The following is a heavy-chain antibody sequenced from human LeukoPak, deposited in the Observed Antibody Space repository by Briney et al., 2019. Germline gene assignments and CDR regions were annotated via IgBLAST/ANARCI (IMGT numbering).Heavy chain of an antibody. Sequence: ASVKVSCKVSGYTLTELSMHWVRQAPGKGLEWMGGFDPEDGETIYAQKFQGRVTMTEDTSTDTAYMELSSLRSGDTAVYYCATAGGRSSSWLFDYWGQGTLVTVSS. CDR1: GYTLTELS. J-gene: IGHJ4*02. D-gene: IGHD6-13*01. V-gene: IGHV1-24*01. CDR3: ATAGGRSSSWLFDY. CDR2: FDPEDGET.